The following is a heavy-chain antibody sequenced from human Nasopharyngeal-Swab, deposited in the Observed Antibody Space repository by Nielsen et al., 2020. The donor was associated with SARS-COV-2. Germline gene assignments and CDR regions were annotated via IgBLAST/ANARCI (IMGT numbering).Heavy chain of an antibody. CDR2: ISAYNGNT. D-gene: IGHD3-3*01. V-gene: IGHV1-18*01. Sequence: ASVKVSCKASGYTFTSYGSSWVRQAPGQGREGMGWISAYNGNTNYAQKLQGRVTMTTDTSTSTAYMELRSLRSDDTAVYYCARVGITNWDFGFWSGYFGPHYYFYGMDVWGQGTTVTVSS. J-gene: IGHJ6*02. CDR3: ARVGITNWDFGFWSGYFGPHYYFYGMDV. CDR1: GYTFTSYG.